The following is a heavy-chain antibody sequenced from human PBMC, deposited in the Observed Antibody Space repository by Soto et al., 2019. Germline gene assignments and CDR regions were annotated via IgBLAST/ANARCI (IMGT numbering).Heavy chain of an antibody. J-gene: IGHJ5*02. Sequence: QVQLVQSGAEVKKPGSSVKVSCKASGGTFSSYAISWVRQAPGQGLEWMGGIIPIFGTANYAQKFQGRVTITADESTSTAYMELSSLRSEDRAVYYCARDGAICISTSCYFDPWGQGTLVTVSS. CDR3: ARDGAICISTSCYFDP. CDR1: GGTFSSYA. V-gene: IGHV1-69*12. D-gene: IGHD2-2*01. CDR2: IIPIFGTA.